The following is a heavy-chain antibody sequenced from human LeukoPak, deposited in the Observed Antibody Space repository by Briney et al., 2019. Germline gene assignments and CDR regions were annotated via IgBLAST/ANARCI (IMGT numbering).Heavy chain of an antibody. CDR3: ARDQGIVVIDTTPDYFDY. Sequence: GRSLRLSCAASGFTFSDYTVYWVRLAPGKGLQWVATISYDGNIKYYADSVKGRFTISRDNSKNTLYLQMNSLRAEDTAVYYCARDQGIVVIDTTPDYFDYWGQGTLVTVSS. D-gene: IGHD2-15*01. V-gene: IGHV3-30*04. CDR2: ISYDGNIK. CDR1: GFTFSDYT. J-gene: IGHJ4*02.